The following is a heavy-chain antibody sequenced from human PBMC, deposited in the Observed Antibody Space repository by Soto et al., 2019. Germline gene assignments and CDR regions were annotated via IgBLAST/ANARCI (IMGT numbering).Heavy chain of an antibody. V-gene: IGHV4-34*01. D-gene: IGHD2-15*01. Sequence: PSETLSLTCAVYGGSFSGYYWSWIRQPPGKGLEWIGEINHSGSTNYNPSLKSRVTISVDTSKNQFSLKLSSVTAADTAVYYCAGGRWFRDYWGQGTLVTVSS. J-gene: IGHJ4*02. CDR1: GGSFSGYY. CDR3: AGGRWFRDY. CDR2: INHSGST.